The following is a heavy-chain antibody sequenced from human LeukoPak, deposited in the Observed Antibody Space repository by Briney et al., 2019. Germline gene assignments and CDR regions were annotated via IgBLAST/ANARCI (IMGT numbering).Heavy chain of an antibody. V-gene: IGHV3-30*04. J-gene: IGHJ4*02. CDR1: GFTFSSYA. D-gene: IGHD3-22*01. Sequence: PGRSLRLSCAASGFTFSSYAMHWVRQAPGKGLEWVAVISYDGSNKYYADSVKGRFTISRDNSKNTLYLQMNSPRAEDTAVYYCARNPGGYLRTWGQGTLVTVSS. CDR2: ISYDGSNK. CDR3: ARNPGGYLRT.